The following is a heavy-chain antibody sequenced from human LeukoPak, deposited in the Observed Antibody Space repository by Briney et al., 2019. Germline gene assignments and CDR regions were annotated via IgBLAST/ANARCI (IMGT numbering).Heavy chain of an antibody. V-gene: IGHV2-70*01. CDR2: IDWDDDK. Sequence: SGPTLANPTQTLTLTCTFSGFSLSTSGMCVTWIRQPPGKALEWLALIDWDDDKYYTTSLKTRLSISKDTSKNQVVLTMTNMDPVDTGTYYCARALRGIAVGYFDYWGQGTLVTVSS. CDR1: GFSLSTSGMC. J-gene: IGHJ4*02. D-gene: IGHD6-19*01. CDR3: ARALRGIAVGYFDY.